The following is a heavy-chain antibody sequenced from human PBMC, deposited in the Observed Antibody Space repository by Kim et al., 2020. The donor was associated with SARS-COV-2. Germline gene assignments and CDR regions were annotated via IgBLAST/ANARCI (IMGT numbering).Heavy chain of an antibody. CDR1: GFTFSSYA. CDR3: AKDARFGDYGDYVLNYYYMDV. D-gene: IGHD4-17*01. CDR2: ISGSGGST. J-gene: IGHJ6*03. V-gene: IGHV3-23*01. Sequence: GGSLRLSCAASGFTFSSYAMSWVRQAPGKGLEWVSAISGSGGSTYYADSVKGRFTISRDNSKNTLYLQMNSLRAEDTAVYYCAKDARFGDYGDYVLNYYYMDVWGKGTTVTVSS.